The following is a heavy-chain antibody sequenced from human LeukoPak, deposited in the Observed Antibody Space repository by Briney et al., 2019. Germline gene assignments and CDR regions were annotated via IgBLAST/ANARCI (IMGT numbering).Heavy chain of an antibody. CDR3: SSPVGDASGGY. Sequence: GGPLRLPCAASGLTFSSYAMLGVRRAPGKRREWVSALIGKGGRTFYADSGKGRLTLSRDSYKRPLFLKMHSLRAEDTAVFFCSSPVGDASGGYWGQGTLVTVSS. CDR2: LIGKGGRT. V-gene: IGHV3-23*01. CDR1: GLTFSSYA. J-gene: IGHJ4*02. D-gene: IGHD1-26*01.